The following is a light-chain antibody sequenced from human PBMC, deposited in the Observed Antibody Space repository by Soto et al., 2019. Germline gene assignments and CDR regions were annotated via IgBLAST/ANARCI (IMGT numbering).Light chain of an antibody. CDR3: SAYTARSTLV. CDR1: MRDVGAYNL. CDR2: EVR. J-gene: IGLJ3*02. Sequence: QSALTQPASVSGSAGQSITISCSGTMRDVGAYNLVSWYQQHPGKAPKLIIFEVRNRPSGISGRFSGSRSGNTASLTISGLQSEDEGDHYCSAYTARSTLVFGGGTKLTVL. V-gene: IGLV2-14*01.